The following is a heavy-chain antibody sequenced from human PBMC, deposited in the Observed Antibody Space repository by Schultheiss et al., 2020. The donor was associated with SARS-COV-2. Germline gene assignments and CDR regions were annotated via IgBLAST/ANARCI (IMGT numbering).Heavy chain of an antibody. CDR2: IFSDGNTK. V-gene: IGHV3-30*18. J-gene: IGHJ2*01. CDR3: AKDASSSGWYLNWYFDL. CDR1: RFTFSNYG. D-gene: IGHD6-19*01. Sequence: GGSLRLSCAAYRFTFSNYGMHWVRQAHGKGLQWVAVIFSDGNTKYYADSVKGRFTISRDNSKNTLSLQMNSLTAEDTAVYYCAKDASSSGWYLNWYFDLWCRGTLVTVA.